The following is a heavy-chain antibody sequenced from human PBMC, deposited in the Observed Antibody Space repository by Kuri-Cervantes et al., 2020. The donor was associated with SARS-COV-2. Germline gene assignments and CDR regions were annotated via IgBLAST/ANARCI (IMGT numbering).Heavy chain of an antibody. Sequence: GGSLRLSCAASGFTFSSYSMNWVRQAPGKGLEWVSYISSSSSTIYYADSVKGRLTISRDNAKNSLYLQMNSLRAEDTAVYYCARDQGKQQRGWAWGQGTLVTVSS. CDR1: GFTFSSYS. D-gene: IGHD6-13*01. J-gene: IGHJ5*02. CDR2: ISSSSSTI. CDR3: ARDQGKQQRGWA. V-gene: IGHV3-48*01.